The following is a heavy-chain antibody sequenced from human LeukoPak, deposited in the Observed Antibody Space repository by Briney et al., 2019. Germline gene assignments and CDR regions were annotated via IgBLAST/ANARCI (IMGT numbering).Heavy chain of an antibody. V-gene: IGHV1-46*03. CDR2: INPSGGST. Sequence: ASVKVSCKASGYTFTSYYMHCVRQAPGQGLEWMGIINPSGGSTSYAQKFQGRVTMTRDTSTSTVYMELSSLRSEDTAVYYCARHALPGYYGDYRHWFDPWGQGTLVTVSS. J-gene: IGHJ5*02. D-gene: IGHD4-17*01. CDR3: ARHALPGYYGDYRHWFDP. CDR1: GYTFTSYY.